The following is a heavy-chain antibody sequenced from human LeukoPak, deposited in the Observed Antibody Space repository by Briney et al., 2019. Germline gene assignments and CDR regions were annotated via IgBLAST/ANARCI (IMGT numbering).Heavy chain of an antibody. D-gene: IGHD3-22*01. CDR2: IYYSGST. J-gene: IGHJ4*02. CDR3: AGTPYDSSGYYIDY. V-gene: IGHV4-59*12. CDR1: GGSNRRYY. Sequence: SETPSLNCTVSGGSNRRYYRRWIREPPGKGLGWVGYIYYSGSTNYNPSLKSRVTISVDTSKNQFSLKLSSVTAADTAVYYCAGTPYDSSGYYIDYWGQGTLVTVSS.